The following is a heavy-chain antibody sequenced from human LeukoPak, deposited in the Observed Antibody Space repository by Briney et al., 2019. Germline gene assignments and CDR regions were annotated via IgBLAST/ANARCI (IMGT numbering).Heavy chain of an antibody. CDR1: GYSFTNYW. J-gene: IGHJ4*02. CDR2: IYPTDSDT. Sequence: GESLKISCKGSGYSFTNYWIGWVRQMPGKGLEWMGIIYPTDSDTRYSPSFQGQVTISADKSITTAYLQWSSLKASDTAMYYCAKLGPWDSSSWYIDYWGQGTLVTVSS. CDR3: AKLGPWDSSSWYIDY. V-gene: IGHV5-51*01. D-gene: IGHD6-13*01.